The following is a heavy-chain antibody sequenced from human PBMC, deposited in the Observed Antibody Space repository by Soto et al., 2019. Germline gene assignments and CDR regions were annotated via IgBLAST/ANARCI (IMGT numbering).Heavy chain of an antibody. Sequence: QVQLVQSGAEVKKPGSSAKVSCKASGGTFTNSAISWVRQAPGQGLEWMGVIIPIFRAANYEQRFQGRVTITADESTSTAYMELSSLRSEDTAVYYCARDSRTNFYDSSGYFDYWGQGTPVTVSS. CDR2: IIPIFRAA. V-gene: IGHV1-69*01. CDR3: ARDSRTNFYDSSGYFDY. J-gene: IGHJ4*02. CDR1: GGTFTNSA. D-gene: IGHD3-22*01.